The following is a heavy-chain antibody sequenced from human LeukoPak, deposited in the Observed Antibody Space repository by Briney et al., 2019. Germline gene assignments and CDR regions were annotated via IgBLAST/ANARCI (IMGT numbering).Heavy chain of an antibody. CDR3: ARAQILPFYDTLTAYASFDY. Sequence: VGSLRLSCAASGFTSSTFALSWVRQAPGRGLEWVSAISGSGGNTYYADSVKGRFTISRDNSRNTLYPQMNSLRAEDTAVYYCARAQILPFYDTLTAYASFDYWGQGTLVTVSS. J-gene: IGHJ4*02. CDR2: ISGSGGNT. D-gene: IGHD3-9*01. V-gene: IGHV3-23*01. CDR1: GFTSSTFA.